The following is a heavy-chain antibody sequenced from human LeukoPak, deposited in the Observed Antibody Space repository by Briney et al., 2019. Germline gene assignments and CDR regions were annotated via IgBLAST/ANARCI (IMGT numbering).Heavy chain of an antibody. V-gene: IGHV3-48*04. Sequence: GGSLRLSCAASGFTFSSYSMNWVRQAPGKGLEYVSYISSGSGTIYYADSVKGRFTISRDNAKNSLYLQMNSLRAEDTAVYYCARGHPLFDPWGQGTLVAVSS. J-gene: IGHJ5*02. CDR3: ARGHPLFDP. CDR2: ISSGSGTI. CDR1: GFTFSSYS.